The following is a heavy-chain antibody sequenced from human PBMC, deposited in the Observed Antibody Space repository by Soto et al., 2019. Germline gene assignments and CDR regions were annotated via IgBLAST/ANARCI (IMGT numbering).Heavy chain of an antibody. V-gene: IGHV1-69*13. CDR2: IIPIFGTA. CDR3: ARKGRELENAFDI. J-gene: IGHJ3*02. CDR1: GGTFSSYA. D-gene: IGHD1-26*01. Sequence: SVKVSCKASGGTFSSYAISWVRQAPGQGLEWMGGIIPIFGTANYAQKFQGRVTITADESTSTAYMELSSLRSEDTAVYYCARKGRELENAFDIWGQGTMVTVSS.